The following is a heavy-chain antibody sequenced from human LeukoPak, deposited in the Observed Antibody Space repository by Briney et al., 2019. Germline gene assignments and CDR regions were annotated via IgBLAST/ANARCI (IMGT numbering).Heavy chain of an antibody. D-gene: IGHD4-17*01. CDR3: ARDRGGDYGLFYFDY. CDR2: IYYSGST. CDR1: GGSISSGGYY. V-gene: IGHV4-31*03. J-gene: IGHJ4*02. Sequence: SETLSLTCTVSGGSISSGGYYWSCIGQHPGKGLEWIGYIYYSGSTYYNPSLKSRVTISVDTSKNQFSLKLISVTAADTAVYYCARDRGGDYGLFYFDYWGQGTLVTVSS.